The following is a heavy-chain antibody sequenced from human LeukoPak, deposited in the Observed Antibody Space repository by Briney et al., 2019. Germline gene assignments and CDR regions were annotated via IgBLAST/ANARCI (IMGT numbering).Heavy chain of an antibody. Sequence: ASVKVSCKASGYTFTSYYMHWVRQAPGQGLEWMGIINPSGGSTSYAQKFQGRVTMTRDTSTSTVYMKLSSLRSEDTAVYYCARANGMEYFDYWGQGTLVTVSS. CDR1: GYTFTSYY. CDR2: INPSGGST. D-gene: IGHD1-1*01. CDR3: ARANGMEYFDY. V-gene: IGHV1-46*01. J-gene: IGHJ4*02.